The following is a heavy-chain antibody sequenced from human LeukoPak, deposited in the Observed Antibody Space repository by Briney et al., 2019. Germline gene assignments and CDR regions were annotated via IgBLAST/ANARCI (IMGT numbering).Heavy chain of an antibody. V-gene: IGHV1-18*01. CDR1: GYTFTSYG. CDR2: ISAYNGNT. J-gene: IGHJ4*02. Sequence: RASVKVSCTASGYTFTSYGISWVRQAPGQGLEWMGWISAYNGNTNYAQKFLGRVTMTRSASINTAYMELTNLRSEDTAVYYCARAPRSWGFDYWGQGTLVTVSS. D-gene: IGHD7-27*01. CDR3: ARAPRSWGFDY.